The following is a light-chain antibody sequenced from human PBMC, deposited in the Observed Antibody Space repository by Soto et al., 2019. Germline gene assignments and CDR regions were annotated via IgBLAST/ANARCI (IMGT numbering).Light chain of an antibody. Sequence: AIQMTQSPSSLSASVGDRVTITCRASQGIRNDLGWYQQRPGKAPKLPIYSASSLQSGVPSRFSGSGSGTDFTLTISSLQPEDFATYYCLQDYNYPRTFGQGTKLEIK. CDR3: LQDYNYPRT. J-gene: IGKJ1*01. CDR1: QGIRND. V-gene: IGKV1-6*01. CDR2: SAS.